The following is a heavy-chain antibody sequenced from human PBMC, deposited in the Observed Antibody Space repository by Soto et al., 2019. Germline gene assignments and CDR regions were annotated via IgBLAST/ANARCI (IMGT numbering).Heavy chain of an antibody. CDR1: GGSISSGGYY. Sequence: QVQLQESGPGLVKPSQTLSLTCTVSGGSISSGGYYWSWIRQHPGKGLEWIGYIYYSGSTYYNPSPKGRVTISVDTSKNQFSRKLSSVTAADTAVYYCASGTEVSPSWDVWGQGTTVTVSS. V-gene: IGHV4-31*03. D-gene: IGHD1-26*01. CDR3: ASGTEVSPSWDV. J-gene: IGHJ6*02. CDR2: IYYSGST.